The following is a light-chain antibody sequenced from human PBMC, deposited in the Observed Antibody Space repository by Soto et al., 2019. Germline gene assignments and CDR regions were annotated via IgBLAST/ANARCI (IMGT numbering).Light chain of an antibody. V-gene: IGKV3-15*01. J-gene: IGKJ3*01. CDR2: GAS. CDR3: QQYNNWPPIFT. Sequence: EIVVTQSPVTLSVSPGDRATLSCRASQSISSNLAWYQQKPGQAPRLLIYGASTRATGIPARFSGSGSGTEFTLTISSLQSEDFAVYYCQQYNNWPPIFTFGPGTKVDI. CDR1: QSISSN.